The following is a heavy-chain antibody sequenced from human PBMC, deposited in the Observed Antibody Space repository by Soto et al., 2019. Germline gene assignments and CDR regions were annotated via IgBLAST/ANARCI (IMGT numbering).Heavy chain of an antibody. CDR2: VNPSSGGT. CDR1: GYTFISYP. J-gene: IGHJ4*02. CDR3: ARRGYGYYTGAYFDF. Sequence: QVQLVQSGAEVKKPGASVKVSCKASGYTFISYPVHWVRQTPGQGLEWMGIVNPSSGGTSYSQKFQGIATMTRDTSTSTVYMELSSLRSDDTAVYYCARRGYGYYTGAYFDFWGQGTLVTVSS. D-gene: IGHD5-18*01. V-gene: IGHV1-46*03.